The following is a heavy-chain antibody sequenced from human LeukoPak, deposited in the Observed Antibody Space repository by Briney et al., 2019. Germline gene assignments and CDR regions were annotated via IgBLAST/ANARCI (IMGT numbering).Heavy chain of an antibody. Sequence: SVKVSCKASGGTFSSYAISWVRQAPGQGLEWMGGIIPIFGTANYAQKFQGRVTITADESTSTAYMELSSLRSEDTAVYYCASKHYGDYYFDYWGPGNPGHRLL. CDR3: ASKHYGDYYFDY. CDR2: IIPIFGTA. CDR1: GGTFSSYA. J-gene: IGHJ4*02. V-gene: IGHV1-69*13. D-gene: IGHD4-17*01.